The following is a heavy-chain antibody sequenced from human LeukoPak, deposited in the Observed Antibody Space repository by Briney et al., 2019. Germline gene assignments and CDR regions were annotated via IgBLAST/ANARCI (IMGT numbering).Heavy chain of an antibody. Sequence: PGESLKISCQGSGYTFSNYWIGWVRQMPGEGLEWMGIIHPGDANIKYSPSFQGQVTISADKSITTAYLQWSSLKASDTGIYHCARLGYCSGDTCFSASHFWGQGTLVTVSS. V-gene: IGHV5-51*03. D-gene: IGHD2-15*01. CDR1: GYTFSNYW. CDR3: ARLGYCSGDTCFSASHF. J-gene: IGHJ4*02. CDR2: IHPGDANI.